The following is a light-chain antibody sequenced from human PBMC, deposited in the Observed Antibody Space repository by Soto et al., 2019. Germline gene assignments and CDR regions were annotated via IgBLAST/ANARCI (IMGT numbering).Light chain of an antibody. CDR3: QKYNTVPAT. Sequence: DIQMTQSPPSLSASVGDRVTITCRASQGIGNSLAWYQQKPGTVPKLLIYSASPLQSGVPSRFSGSGSGTDFTLTISSLQPEDVAAYYCQKYNTVPATFGQGTRLEIK. J-gene: IGKJ5*01. CDR1: QGIGNS. V-gene: IGKV1-27*01. CDR2: SAS.